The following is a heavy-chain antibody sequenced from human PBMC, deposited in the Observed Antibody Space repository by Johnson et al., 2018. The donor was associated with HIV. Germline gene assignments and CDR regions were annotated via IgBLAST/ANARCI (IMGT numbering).Heavy chain of an antibody. D-gene: IGHD3-22*01. CDR1: GFPFIDYA. Sequence: QVQLVESGGGVVQPGGSLRLSCVASGFPFIDYAMHWVRQAPGKGLAWVAVISYDGSNKYYADSVKGRFTLPRDTSKNTLYLQMNSLRPEDTAVYYCARVLAGTYYFDSSGYYNAFDIWGQGTMVTVSS. V-gene: IGHV3-30-3*01. CDR2: ISYDGSNK. J-gene: IGHJ3*02. CDR3: ARVLAGTYYFDSSGYYNAFDI.